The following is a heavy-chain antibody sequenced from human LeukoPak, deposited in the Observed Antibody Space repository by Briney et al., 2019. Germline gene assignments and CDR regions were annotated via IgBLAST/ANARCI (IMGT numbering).Heavy chain of an antibody. CDR1: GGTFSSYA. V-gene: IGHV1-69*04. Sequence: GASVKVSCKASGGTFSSYAISWVRQAPGQGLEWMGRIIPILGIANYAQKFQGRVTITADKSTSTAYMELSSLRSEDTAVYYCARRHEGGDWGFDYWGQGTLVTVSS. D-gene: IGHD2-21*02. J-gene: IGHJ4*02. CDR3: ARRHEGGDWGFDY. CDR2: IIPILGIA.